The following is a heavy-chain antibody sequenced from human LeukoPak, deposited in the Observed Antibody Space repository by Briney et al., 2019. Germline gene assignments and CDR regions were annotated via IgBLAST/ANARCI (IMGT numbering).Heavy chain of an antibody. V-gene: IGHV3-23*01. CDR1: GFTFSSYA. CDR2: ISGSGGST. J-gene: IGHJ4*02. Sequence: PGGSLRLSCAASGFTFSSYAMSWVRQAPGKGLEWVSAISGSGGSTYYADSVKGRFTISRDNSKNTLYLQMNSLRAEDTAVYYCAKMGDFYGLGSYQNDRDYWGQGTLVTVSS. D-gene: IGHD3-10*01. CDR3: AKMGDFYGLGSYQNDRDY.